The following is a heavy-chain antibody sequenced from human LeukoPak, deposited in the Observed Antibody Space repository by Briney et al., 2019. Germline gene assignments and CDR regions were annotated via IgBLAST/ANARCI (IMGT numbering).Heavy chain of an antibody. Sequence: KPSETLSLTCTVSGGSISSYYWSWIRQPPGKGLEWIGYIYYSGSTNYNPSLKSRVTISVATSKNQFSLKLSSVTAADTAVYYCARDGYYGSGSYLNWGQGTLVTVSS. CDR1: GGSISSYY. V-gene: IGHV4-59*01. CDR3: ARDGYYGSGSYLN. CDR2: IYYSGST. J-gene: IGHJ4*02. D-gene: IGHD3-10*01.